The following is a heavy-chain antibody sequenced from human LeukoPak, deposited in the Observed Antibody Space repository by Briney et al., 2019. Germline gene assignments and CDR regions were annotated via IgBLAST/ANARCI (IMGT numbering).Heavy chain of an antibody. J-gene: IGHJ4*02. D-gene: IGHD6-13*01. CDR2: MSDSGGST. Sequence: GGSLRLSCAASGFTFNSYAMSWVRQAPGKGLEWVSIMSDSGGSTYYADSVKGRFTISRDNSKNTLYLQLNSLRAEDTAVYYCAKHGPSPSSWFGPSDYWGQGTLVTVSS. CDR3: AKHGPSPSSWFGPSDY. V-gene: IGHV3-23*01. CDR1: GFTFNSYA.